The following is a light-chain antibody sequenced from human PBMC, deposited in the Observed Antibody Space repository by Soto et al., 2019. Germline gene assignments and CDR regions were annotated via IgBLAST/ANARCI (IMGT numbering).Light chain of an antibody. Sequence: DIQMTQSPPFVSASVGDRVTISCRASQDAGSWLSWFHQKPGGAPNLLIFPTSRLQSGVPSRFAGRGSGTEFTLTISSMQPEDFGTYYCQHADGLRALTFGGGTTVEI. CDR3: QHADGLRALT. V-gene: IGKV1-12*01. CDR1: QDAGSW. J-gene: IGKJ4*01. CDR2: PTS.